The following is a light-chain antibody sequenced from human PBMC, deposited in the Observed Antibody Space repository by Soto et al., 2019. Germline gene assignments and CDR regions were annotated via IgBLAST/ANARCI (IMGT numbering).Light chain of an antibody. V-gene: IGLV2-14*01. Sequence: QSVLTQPASVSGSPGQSITISCTGTSSDVGGYNYVSWYQQHPGKAPKLMIYDVRNRPSGVSNRFSGSKSGNTASLTISGLQAEDEADYYCSSYTSSSTPLYVFGTGTKHRP. CDR3: SSYTSSSTPLYV. CDR2: DVR. CDR1: SSDVGGYNY. J-gene: IGLJ1*01.